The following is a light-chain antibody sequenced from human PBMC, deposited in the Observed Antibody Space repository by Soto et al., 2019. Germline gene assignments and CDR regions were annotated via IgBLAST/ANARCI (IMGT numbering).Light chain of an antibody. CDR3: QQYDNWPPLT. Sequence: ETVMTQSPATLSVSPGERVTLSCRASQSVRDKLAWYQQKPGQAPRLLIYRASTRASGVPDRFSGGGFGTEFTLTISSLQSEDFAVYYCQQYDNWPPLTFGGGTKVEIK. CDR1: QSVRDK. J-gene: IGKJ4*01. CDR2: RAS. V-gene: IGKV3-15*01.